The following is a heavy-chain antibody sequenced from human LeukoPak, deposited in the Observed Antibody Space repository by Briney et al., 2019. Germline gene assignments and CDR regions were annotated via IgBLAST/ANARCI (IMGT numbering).Heavy chain of an antibody. CDR2: ISSSTTFI. Sequence: GGSLRLSCAASGFIFSDYYMSWIRQAPGKGLEWVSYISSSTTFINYADSVKGRFTISRDNAKNSLYLQMNSLRAEDTAVYYCARPQDQTVAGSDYWGQGTLVTVSS. D-gene: IGHD6-19*01. J-gene: IGHJ4*02. CDR1: GFIFSDYY. V-gene: IGHV3-11*03. CDR3: ARPQDQTVAGSDY.